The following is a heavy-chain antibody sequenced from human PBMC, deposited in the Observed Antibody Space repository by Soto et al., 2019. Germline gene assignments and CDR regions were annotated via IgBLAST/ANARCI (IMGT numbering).Heavy chain of an antibody. CDR2: IYYSGST. CDR3: ARVRSAGLYYYGSGSINWFDP. V-gene: IGHV4-39*01. CDR1: GGSISSSSYY. Sequence: QLQLQESGPGLVKPSETLSLTCTVSGGSISSSSYYWGWIRQPPGKGLEWIGSIYYSGSTYYNPSLKSRVTISVDTSKNRFSLKLSSVTAADTAVYYCARVRSAGLYYYGSGSINWFDPWGQGTLVTVSS. J-gene: IGHJ5*02. D-gene: IGHD3-10*01.